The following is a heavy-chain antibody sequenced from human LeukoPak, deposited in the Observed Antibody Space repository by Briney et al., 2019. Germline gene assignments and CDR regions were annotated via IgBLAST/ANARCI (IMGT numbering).Heavy chain of an antibody. CDR3: ARDLDYDSGNFDY. CDR2: IYTSRST. Sequence: SETLSLTCTVSGASISSGRYYWSWIRQPAGKGLEWIGHIYTSRSTRYNPSLQCRATISVDTSKTQFSLKRSSVTAADTAVYYCARDLDYDSGNFDYWGQGTLVTASS. CDR1: GASISSGRYY. J-gene: IGHJ4*02. V-gene: IGHV4-61*09. D-gene: IGHD3-10*01.